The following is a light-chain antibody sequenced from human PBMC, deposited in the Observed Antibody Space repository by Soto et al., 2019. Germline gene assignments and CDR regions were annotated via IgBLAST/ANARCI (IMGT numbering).Light chain of an antibody. CDR3: SSYTNSSTRV. J-gene: IGLJ3*02. CDR1: SSDVCGYNY. V-gene: IGLV2-14*01. Sequence: QSALTQPASVSGSPGQSITISCTGTSSDVCGYNYVSWYQQHPGKAPKLMIYEVSNRPSGVSNRFSGSKSGNTASLTISGLQAEDEADYYCSSYTNSSTRVFGGGTKLTVL. CDR2: EVS.